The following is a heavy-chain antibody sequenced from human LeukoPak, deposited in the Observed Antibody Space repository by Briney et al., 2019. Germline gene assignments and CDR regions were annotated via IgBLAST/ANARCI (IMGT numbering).Heavy chain of an antibody. J-gene: IGHJ6*02. Sequence: TSQTLSLTCTVSGGSISSGGYYWSWIRQPPGKGLEWIGYIYYSGSTNYNPSLKSRVTISVDTSKNQFSLKLSSVTAADTAVYYCARDGGYDFWSGSLADVWGQGTTVTVSS. V-gene: IGHV4-61*08. CDR1: GGSISSGGYY. CDR2: IYYSGST. D-gene: IGHD3-3*01. CDR3: ARDGGYDFWSGSLADV.